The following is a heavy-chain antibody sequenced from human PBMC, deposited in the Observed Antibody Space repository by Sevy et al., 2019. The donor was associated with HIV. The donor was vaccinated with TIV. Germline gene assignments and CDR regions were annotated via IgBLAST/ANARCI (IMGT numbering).Heavy chain of an antibody. V-gene: IGHV3-9*01. Sequence: GGSLRLSCAASGFTFDDYAMHWVRQAPGKGLEWVSCISWNSGSIGYADSVKGRFTISRDNAKNSLYLQMNSLRAEDTALYYCAKGVSGTKGSPVAFDIWGQGTMVTVSS. CDR1: GFTFDDYA. D-gene: IGHD2-8*01. CDR3: AKGVSGTKGSPVAFDI. CDR2: ISWNSGSI. J-gene: IGHJ3*02.